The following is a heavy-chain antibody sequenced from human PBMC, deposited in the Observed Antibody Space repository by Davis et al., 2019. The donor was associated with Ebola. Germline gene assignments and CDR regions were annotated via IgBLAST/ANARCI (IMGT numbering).Heavy chain of an antibody. J-gene: IGHJ5*02. V-gene: IGHV3-49*03. CDR1: GFTSGDYG. Sequence: PGGSLRLSCTASGFTSGDYGMSWFRQAPGKGLEWVAFIRSKAYGGATQYAASVKGRFTISRDDSKRIAYLQMNSLKTEDTAMYYCARADWEVSAAPPFNWFDPWGQGTLVTVSS. CDR3: ARADWEVSAAPPFNWFDP. CDR2: IRSKAYGGAT. D-gene: IGHD2-2*01.